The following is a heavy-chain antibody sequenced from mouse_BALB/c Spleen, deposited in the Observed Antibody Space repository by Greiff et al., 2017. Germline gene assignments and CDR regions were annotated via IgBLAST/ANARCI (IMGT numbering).Heavy chain of an antibody. J-gene: IGHJ2*01. CDR1: GYTFTNYW. CDR2: IYPGGGYT. D-gene: IGHD2-12*01. CDR3: ARGIYARGYFDY. V-gene: IGHV1-63*02. Sequence: VQLKQSGAELVRPGTSVKISCKASGYTFTNYWLGWVKQRPGHGLEWIGDIYPGGGYTNYNEKFKGKATLTADTSSSTAYMQLSSLTSEDSAVYFCARGIYARGYFDYWGQGTTLTVSS.